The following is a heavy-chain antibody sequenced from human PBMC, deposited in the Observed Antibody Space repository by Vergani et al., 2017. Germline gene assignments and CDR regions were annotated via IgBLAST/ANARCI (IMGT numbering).Heavy chain of an antibody. V-gene: IGHV4-61*02. Sequence: QVQLQESGPGLVKPSQTLSLTCTVSGGSINSHNYYWSWIRQPAGKGLEWIGRIHTSGSTNYNPSLKSRVTMSEDTSKNQFSLNLTSVTAADTAVYYCAILGAYCGGDCYPNYYYYYGMDVWGQGTTVTVSS. J-gene: IGHJ6*02. D-gene: IGHD2-21*02. CDR3: AILGAYCGGDCYPNYYYYYGMDV. CDR1: GGSINSHNYY. CDR2: IHTSGST.